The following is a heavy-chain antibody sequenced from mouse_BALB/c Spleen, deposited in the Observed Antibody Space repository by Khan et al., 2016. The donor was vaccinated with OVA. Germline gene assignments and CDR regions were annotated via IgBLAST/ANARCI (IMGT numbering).Heavy chain of an antibody. CDR2: IYPGDGNT. Sequence: QVQLQQSGAELVRPGSSVKISCKASGYAFSSYWMNWVKQRPGQGLEWIGQIYPGDGNTHYNGNFQGKATLTADKSSSTAYMQLSSLTSEDSAVYVCARLGYWRAYWGQGTLVTVSA. J-gene: IGHJ3*01. D-gene: IGHD2-3*01. CDR1: GYAFSSYW. V-gene: IGHV1-80*01. CDR3: ARLGYWRAY.